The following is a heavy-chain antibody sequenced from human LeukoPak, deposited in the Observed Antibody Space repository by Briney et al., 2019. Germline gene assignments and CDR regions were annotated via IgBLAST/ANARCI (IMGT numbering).Heavy chain of an antibody. J-gene: IGHJ4*02. Sequence: GSLRLSCAVYGGSFSGYYWSWIRQPPGKGLEWIGEINHSGSTNYNPSLKSRVTISVDTSKNQFSLKLSSVTAADTAVYYCARGRQLWPPASPLAPFDYWGQGTLVTVSS. CDR3: ARGRQLWPPASPLAPFDY. CDR2: INHSGST. CDR1: GGSFSGYY. D-gene: IGHD5-18*01. V-gene: IGHV4-34*01.